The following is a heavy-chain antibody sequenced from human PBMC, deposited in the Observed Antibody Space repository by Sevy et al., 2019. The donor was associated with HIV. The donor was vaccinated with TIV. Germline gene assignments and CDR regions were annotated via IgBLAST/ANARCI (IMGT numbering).Heavy chain of an antibody. CDR1: GFALSNYYA. V-gene: IGHV3-30-3*01. CDR3: ARPRANYVDHYFFYAMDV. CDR2: ISYDGSDK. J-gene: IGHJ6*02. D-gene: IGHD4-17*01. Sequence: GGSLRLSCAASGFALSNYYAMHWVRQAPGKGLEWVALISYDGSDKYYADSVKGRFTISRDNFKNTLYQQMNSLTTEDTAVYYCARPRANYVDHYFFYAMDVWGQGTTVTVSS.